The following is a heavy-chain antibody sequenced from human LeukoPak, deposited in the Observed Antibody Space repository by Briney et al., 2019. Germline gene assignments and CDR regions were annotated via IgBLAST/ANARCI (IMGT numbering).Heavy chain of an antibody. CDR3: ARDGVWYCSSTSCRTYYYYGMDV. CDR2: INHSGST. J-gene: IGHJ6*02. CDR1: GGSFSGYY. D-gene: IGHD2-2*01. Sequence: SETLSLTCAVYGGSFSGYYWSWIRQPPGKGLEWIGEINHSGSTNYNPSLKSRVTISVDTSKNQFSLKLSSVTAAGTAVYYCARDGVWYCSSTSCRTYYYYGMDVWGQGTTVTVSS. V-gene: IGHV4-34*01.